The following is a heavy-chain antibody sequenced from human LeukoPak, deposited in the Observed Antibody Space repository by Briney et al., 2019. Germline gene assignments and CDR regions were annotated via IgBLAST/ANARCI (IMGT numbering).Heavy chain of an antibody. Sequence: GGSLRLSCAASGFTFSNYAMSWVRQAPGKGLEWVSSINGRGGSTYYADSVKGRFTISRDNSENTLYLQMNSLRAEGTAIYYCANPPTVTSFHYWGQGTLVTVSS. CDR1: GFTFSNYA. D-gene: IGHD4-11*01. J-gene: IGHJ4*02. CDR3: ANPPTVTSFHY. V-gene: IGHV3-23*01. CDR2: INGRGGST.